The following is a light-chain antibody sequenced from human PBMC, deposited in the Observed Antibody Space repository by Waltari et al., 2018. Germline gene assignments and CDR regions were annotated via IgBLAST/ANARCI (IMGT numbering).Light chain of an antibody. J-gene: IGKJ1*01. Sequence: VLTQSPGTLSLSPGERATLSCRASQSFSSSYLAWYQQKPGQAPRLLIYKTSNRATGIPDRFSGSGSGTDFTLTISRLEPEDFAVYYCQHPRRTFGQGP. CDR1: QSFSSSY. CDR2: KTS. CDR3: QHPRRT. V-gene: IGKV3-20*01.